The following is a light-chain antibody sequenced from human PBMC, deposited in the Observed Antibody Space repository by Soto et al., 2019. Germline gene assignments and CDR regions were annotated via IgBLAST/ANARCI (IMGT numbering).Light chain of an antibody. J-gene: IGKJ5*01. CDR1: QNIDHH. Sequence: DIQLTQSPSSLSASLGDSVSISCRASQNIDHHLHWYRQKSGKAPEVLIYAASTLRDGVSSRFSGSGYGTEFTLTINNLQPEDFATYYCQQSSSSPPITFGQGTRLDI. V-gene: IGKV1-39*01. CDR3: QQSSSSPPIT. CDR2: AAS.